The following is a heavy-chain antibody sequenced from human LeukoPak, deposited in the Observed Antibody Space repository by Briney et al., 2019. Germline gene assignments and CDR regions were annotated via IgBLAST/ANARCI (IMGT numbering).Heavy chain of an antibody. J-gene: IGHJ3*02. CDR2: IYYSGST. CDR3: ARDGVSGSYPNDAFDI. V-gene: IGHV4-59*12. Sequence: SETLSLTCTVSGGSISSYYWSWIRQPPGKGLEWIGYIYYSGSTNYNPSLKSRVTISVDTSKNQFSLKLSPVTAADTAVYYCARDGVSGSYPNDAFDIWGQGTMVTVSS. D-gene: IGHD1-26*01. CDR1: GGSISSYY.